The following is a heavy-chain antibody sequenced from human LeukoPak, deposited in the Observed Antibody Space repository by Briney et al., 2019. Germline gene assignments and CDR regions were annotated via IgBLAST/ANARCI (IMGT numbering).Heavy chain of an antibody. CDR3: AKGSSSSRPYYFDH. D-gene: IGHD6-6*01. J-gene: IGHJ4*02. CDR1: GFSFNSYA. CDR2: ISDTGGST. V-gene: IGHV3-23*01. Sequence: GGSLRLSCAASGFSFNSYAMSWVRQAPGKGLEWTSAISDTGGSTYHADSVKGRFTIFRDNSKNTLYLQMNSLRAEDTAIYYCAKGSSSSRPYYFDHWAPGTLVTVSS.